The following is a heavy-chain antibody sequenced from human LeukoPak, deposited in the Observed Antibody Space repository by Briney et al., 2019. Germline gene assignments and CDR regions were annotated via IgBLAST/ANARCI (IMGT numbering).Heavy chain of an antibody. J-gene: IGHJ4*02. CDR3: SRSSDTTSWYYFDH. D-gene: IGHD2/OR15-2a*01. Sequence: GASMKVSCKTSGYTFTCFGITWVRQAPGQGPEWMGWIKVGEGNTHFAQKFQDRVSMTRDISSNTAFLELRNLRSDDTAVYFCSRSSDTTSWYYFDHWGQGTLVTVSS. CDR1: GYTFTCFG. CDR2: IKVGEGNT. V-gene: IGHV1-18*01.